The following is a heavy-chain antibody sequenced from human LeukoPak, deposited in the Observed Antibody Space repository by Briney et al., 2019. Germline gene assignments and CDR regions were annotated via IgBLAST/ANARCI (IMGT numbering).Heavy chain of an antibody. CDR1: GGSFSGHY. D-gene: IGHD3-22*01. CDR3: ARHVKRIWAVVVSRYFDL. J-gene: IGHJ2*01. CDR2: INHGGST. V-gene: IGHV4-34*01. Sequence: SETLSLTCAVSGGSFSGHYWNWIRQPPGKGLEWIGEINHGGSTNYNPSLKSRVTISVDTSKDQFSLKLSSVTAADTAVYYCARHVKRIWAVVVSRYFDLWGRGTLVTVSS.